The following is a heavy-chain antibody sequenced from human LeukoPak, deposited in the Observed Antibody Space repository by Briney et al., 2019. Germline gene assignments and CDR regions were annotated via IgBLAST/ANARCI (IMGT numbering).Heavy chain of an antibody. J-gene: IGHJ4*02. Sequence: ASVKVSCKPSGYTFTGYHLHWVRQAPGQGLERMGWINPNTGATIYAEKFRGRVTMTRDTSIDTAYMEMRSLRSDDTAVYYCARDRVGSGWPRPWYFEFWGQGTLITVSS. CDR2: INPNTGAT. D-gene: IGHD6-19*01. V-gene: IGHV1-2*02. CDR1: GYTFTGYH. CDR3: ARDRVGSGWPRPWYFEF.